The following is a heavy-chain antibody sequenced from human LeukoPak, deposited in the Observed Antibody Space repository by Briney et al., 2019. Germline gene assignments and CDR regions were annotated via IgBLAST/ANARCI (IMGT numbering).Heavy chain of an antibody. D-gene: IGHD6-19*01. CDR2: ISGSGGGT. CDR3: AKVLGSLAVAGVFDY. J-gene: IGHJ4*02. Sequence: GGSLRLSCAASGFTFSSYAMSWVRQAPGKGLEWVSAISGSGGGTYYADSVKGRFTISRDNSKNTLYLQMNSLRAEDTAVYYCAKVLGSLAVAGVFDYWGQGTLVTVSS. V-gene: IGHV3-23*01. CDR1: GFTFSSYA.